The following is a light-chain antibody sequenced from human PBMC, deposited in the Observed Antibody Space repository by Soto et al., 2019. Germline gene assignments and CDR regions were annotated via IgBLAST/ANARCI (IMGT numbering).Light chain of an antibody. J-gene: IGKJ5*01. CDR1: QSVSSR. V-gene: IGKV3-11*01. Sequence: EIVLTQSPVTLSLSPGERATLSCRASQSVSSRLAWYQQKPGQAHRLLIYDVYNRATGIQARFSGSGSGTDFTLTIRSLEPEDFAVYYCKQRDYWQVTFGQGTRLENK. CDR3: KQRDYWQVT. CDR2: DVY.